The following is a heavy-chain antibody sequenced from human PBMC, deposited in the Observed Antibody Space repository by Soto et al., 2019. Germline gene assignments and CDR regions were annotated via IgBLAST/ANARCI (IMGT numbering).Heavy chain of an antibody. CDR2: IWFDGSNA. V-gene: IGHV3-33*01. CDR1: GFTFRNYG. D-gene: IGHD3-22*01. CDR3: ARPSVVEGTYLDFDI. Sequence: PGGSLRLSCVASGFTFRNYGIHWVRQAPDKGLEWVAVIWFDGSNADYADSVKGRFTISRDNSKNTLYLHMNSLRAEDTAVYSCARPSVVEGTYLDFDIWGQVTRVTVSS. J-gene: IGHJ3*02.